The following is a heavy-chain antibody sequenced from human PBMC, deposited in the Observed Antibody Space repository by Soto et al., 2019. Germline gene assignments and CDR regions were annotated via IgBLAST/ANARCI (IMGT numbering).Heavy chain of an antibody. D-gene: IGHD3-3*01. CDR2: ISGIGGST. Sequence: GGSLRLSCAASGFTFSSYAMSWVRQAPGKGLEWVSAISGIGGSTYYADSVKGRFTISRDNSKNTLYLQMNSLRAEDTAVYYCAKDRDDFWSGYYSWGQGTLVTVSS. J-gene: IGHJ4*02. CDR3: AKDRDDFWSGYYS. CDR1: GFTFSSYA. V-gene: IGHV3-23*01.